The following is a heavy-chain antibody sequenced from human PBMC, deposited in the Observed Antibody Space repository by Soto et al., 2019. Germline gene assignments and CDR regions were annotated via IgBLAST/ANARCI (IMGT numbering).Heavy chain of an antibody. CDR1: GYTLTELS. D-gene: IGHD3-9*01. CDR2: FDPEDGGT. CDR3: ATDLDYYMLGLKSY. Sequence: ASVKVSCKVSGYTLTELSMHWVRQAPGKGLEWMGGFDPEDGGTIYAQKFQGRVTMTEDTSTDTAYMELSSLRSEDTAVYYCATDLDYYMLGLKSYWGQGTLVTVSS. V-gene: IGHV1-24*01. J-gene: IGHJ4*02.